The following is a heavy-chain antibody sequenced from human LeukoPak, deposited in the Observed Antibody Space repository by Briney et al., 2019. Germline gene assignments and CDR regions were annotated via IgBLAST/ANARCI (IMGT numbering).Heavy chain of an antibody. V-gene: IGHV4-59*01. CDR3: ARGNDYVWGSYRSYAFDI. CDR1: GGSISSYY. D-gene: IGHD3-16*02. CDR2: TYYSGST. Sequence: SETLSLTCTVSGGSISSYYWSWIRQPPGKGLEWIGYTYYSGSTNYNPSLKSRVTISVDTSKNQFSLKLSSVTAADTAVYYCARGNDYVWGSYRSYAFDIWGQGTMVTVSS. J-gene: IGHJ3*02.